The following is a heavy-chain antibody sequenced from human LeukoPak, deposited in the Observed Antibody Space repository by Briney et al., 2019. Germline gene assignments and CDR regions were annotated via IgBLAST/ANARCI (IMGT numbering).Heavy chain of an antibody. CDR2: INPSGGST. D-gene: IGHD3-22*01. J-gene: IGHJ4*02. Sequence: GASVKVSCKASGGTFSTFAISWVRQAPGQGLEWMGIINPSGGSTSYAQEFQGRVTMTRDMSTSTVYMELSSLRSEDTAVYYCARDRSYYDSSGYYDYWGQGTLVTVSS. CDR3: ARDRSYYDSSGYYDY. CDR1: GGTFSTFA. V-gene: IGHV1-46*01.